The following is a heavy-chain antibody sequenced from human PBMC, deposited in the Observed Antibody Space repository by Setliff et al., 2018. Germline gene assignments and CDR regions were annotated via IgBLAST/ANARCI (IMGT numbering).Heavy chain of an antibody. CDR1: GYTFSTYG. CDR3: ARGSRSQNWGGRYSWFDP. D-gene: IGHD7-27*01. Sequence: ASVKVSCKDSGYTFSTYGISWVRQAPGQGLEWMGWISAYNGNTNYAQRFQGRVTMTTDTSTSTAYMELSGLRSDDTAVYYCARGSRSQNWGGRYSWFDPWGQGTLVTVSS. V-gene: IGHV1-18*01. J-gene: IGHJ5*02. CDR2: ISAYNGNT.